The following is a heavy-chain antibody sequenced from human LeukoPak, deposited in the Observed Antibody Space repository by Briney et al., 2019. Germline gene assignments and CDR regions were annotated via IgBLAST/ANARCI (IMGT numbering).Heavy chain of an antibody. Sequence: GGSLRLSCAASGFTFSDHYMDWVRQAPGKGLEWVGRIRNKADGYTTEYAASVIGRFTISRDDSKNSLYLQMNSLKTEDTAVYYCARVSYYYDFWGQGTLVTVSS. V-gene: IGHV3-72*01. D-gene: IGHD3/OR15-3a*01. CDR1: GFTFSDHY. J-gene: IGHJ4*02. CDR3: ARVSYYYDF. CDR2: IRNKADGYTT.